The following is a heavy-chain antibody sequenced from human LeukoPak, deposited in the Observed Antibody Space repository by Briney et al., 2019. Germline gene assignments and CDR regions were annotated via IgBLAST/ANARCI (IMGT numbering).Heavy chain of an antibody. CDR3: TRVLGNWVDY. Sequence: GGSLRLSCAASGFTFSDHYMDWVRQAPGKGLEWVGRTRNKANSYATEYAASVKGRFTISRDDSKNSLYLQMNTLKTEDTAVYYCTRVLGNWVDYWGQGTRVTVSS. D-gene: IGHD7-27*01. J-gene: IGHJ4*02. CDR1: GFTFSDHY. CDR2: TRNKANSYAT. V-gene: IGHV3-72*01.